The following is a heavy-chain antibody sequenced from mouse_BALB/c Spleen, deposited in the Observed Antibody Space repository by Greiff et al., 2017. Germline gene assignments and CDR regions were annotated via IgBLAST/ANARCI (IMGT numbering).Heavy chain of an antibody. CDR3: TRLGSYAMDY. V-gene: IGHV1-69*02. Sequence: QVQLKQPGAELVRPGASVKLSCKASGYTFTSYWINWVKQRPGQGLEWIGNIYPSDSYTNYNQKFKDKATLTVDKSSSTAYMQLSSPTSEDSAVYYCTRLGSYAMDYWGQGTSVTVSS. CDR2: IYPSDSYT. CDR1: GYTFTSYW. J-gene: IGHJ4*01. D-gene: IGHD4-1*01.